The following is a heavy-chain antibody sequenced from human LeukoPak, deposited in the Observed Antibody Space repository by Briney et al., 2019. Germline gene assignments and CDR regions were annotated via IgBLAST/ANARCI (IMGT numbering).Heavy chain of an antibody. Sequence: ASVTVSCQVYGDTLSELSMHWVRQAPGKGLEWMGGFDPEEGATIYAQRFQGRVTMSEDTITHTAYMHLSSLRSEDTALYYCVRSFPRYIPVAGTGGGSWGQGTLVTVSS. D-gene: IGHD6-19*01. V-gene: IGHV1-24*01. J-gene: IGHJ5*02. CDR1: GDTLSELS. CDR3: VRSFPRYIPVAGTGGGS. CDR2: FDPEEGAT.